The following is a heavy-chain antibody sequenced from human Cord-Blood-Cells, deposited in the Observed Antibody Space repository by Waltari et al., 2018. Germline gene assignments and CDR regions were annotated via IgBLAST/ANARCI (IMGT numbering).Heavy chain of an antibody. CDR2: RNPNSGNT. J-gene: IGHJ3*02. Sequence: QVQLVQSGAEVKKPGASVTVSCTASGYTFTRYDINWVRQATGQGLEWMGWRNPNSGNTGYAQKFHGRVTMTRNTSISTAYMELSSLRSEDTAVYYCARGRGGRGIAAAGDAFDIWGQGTMVTVSS. CDR1: GYTFTRYD. V-gene: IGHV1-8*01. D-gene: IGHD6-13*01. CDR3: ARGRGGRGIAAAGDAFDI.